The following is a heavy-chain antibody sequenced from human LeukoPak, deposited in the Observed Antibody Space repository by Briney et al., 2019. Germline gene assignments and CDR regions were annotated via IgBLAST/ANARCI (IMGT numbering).Heavy chain of an antibody. D-gene: IGHD3-3*01. CDR3: ARDRLRFLEWPGFDY. Sequence: GGSLRLSCAASGFTFSSYSMNWVRQAPGKGLEWVSSISSSSSYIYYADSVKGRFTISRDSAKNSLYLQMNSLRAEDTAVYYCARDRLRFLEWPGFDYWGQGTLVTVSS. V-gene: IGHV3-21*01. J-gene: IGHJ4*02. CDR1: GFTFSSYS. CDR2: ISSSSSYI.